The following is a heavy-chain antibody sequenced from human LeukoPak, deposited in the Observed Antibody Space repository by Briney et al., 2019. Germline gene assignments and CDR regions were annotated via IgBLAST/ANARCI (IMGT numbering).Heavy chain of an antibody. CDR3: ARVTGYMIEDYFDY. CDR1: GGSISSYY. Sequence: SETLSLTCTVSGGSISSYYWSWIRQPPGKGLEWVGYIYYSGSTNYNPSLKSRVTISVDTSKNQFSLKLSSVTAADTAVYYCARVTGYMIEDYFDYWGQGTLVTVSS. J-gene: IGHJ4*02. V-gene: IGHV4-59*01. D-gene: IGHD3-22*01. CDR2: IYYSGST.